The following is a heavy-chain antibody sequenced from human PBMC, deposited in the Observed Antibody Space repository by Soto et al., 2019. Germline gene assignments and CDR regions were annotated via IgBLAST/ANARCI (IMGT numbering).Heavy chain of an antibody. CDR3: ARDSSIISWF. V-gene: IGHV4-39*02. CDR2: IDHSEST. Sequence: PSETLSLTCTVPGGSISSGRFYWGWVRQSPGKGLEWIGTIDHSESTYTNPSLKSRVTISVDTSKNQMSLTLASVTAADTAVYYCARDSSIISWF. D-gene: IGHD2-15*01. J-gene: IGHJ5*01. CDR1: GGSISSGRFY.